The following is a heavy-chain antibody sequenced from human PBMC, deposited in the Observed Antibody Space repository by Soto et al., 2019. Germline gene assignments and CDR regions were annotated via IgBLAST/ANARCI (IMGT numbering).Heavy chain of an antibody. CDR3: VKAYRNSWYSLDY. V-gene: IGHV3-64D*08. Sequence: GGSLRLSCSASGFTFDTYFMHWVRQAPGKGLEYVSAINTNGGSTYYADSVKGRFTISRDNSKNTLYLQMSSLRTEDTAVYFCVKAYRNSWYSLDYWGQGTLVTVSS. D-gene: IGHD6-13*01. CDR1: GFTFDTYF. CDR2: INTNGGST. J-gene: IGHJ4*02.